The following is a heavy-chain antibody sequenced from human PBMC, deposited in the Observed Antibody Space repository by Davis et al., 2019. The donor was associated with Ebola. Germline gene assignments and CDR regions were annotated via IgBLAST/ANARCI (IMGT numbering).Heavy chain of an antibody. CDR2: INHSGST. CDR3: ARGLGGVVVAGRWFDP. V-gene: IGHV4-34*01. CDR1: GGSFSGYY. J-gene: IGHJ5*02. Sequence: SETLSLTCAVYGGSFSGYYWSWIRHPPGKGLEWIGEINHSGSTNYNPSLKSRVTISVDTSKNQFSLKLSSVTAADTAVYYCARGLGGVVVAGRWFDPWGQGTLVTVSS. D-gene: IGHD2-15*01.